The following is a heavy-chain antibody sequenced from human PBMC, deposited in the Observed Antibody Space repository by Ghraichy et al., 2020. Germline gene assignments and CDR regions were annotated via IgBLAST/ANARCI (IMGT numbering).Heavy chain of an antibody. CDR3: AREWEALRVDY. Sequence: GSLRLSCAASGFSFSGSAIHWVRQASGKGLEWLGRIRGKAKSYATTYPASMKGRFTISRDDSENTAYLQMNSLKTDDTAGYYCAREWEALRVDYWGQGTLVNVSP. CDR1: GFSFSGSA. D-gene: IGHD1-26*01. V-gene: IGHV3-73*01. J-gene: IGHJ4*02. CDR2: IRGKAKSYAT.